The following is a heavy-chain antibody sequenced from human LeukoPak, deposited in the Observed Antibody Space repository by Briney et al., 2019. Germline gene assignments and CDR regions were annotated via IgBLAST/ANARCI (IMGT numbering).Heavy chain of an antibody. D-gene: IGHD4-17*01. CDR2: ISWNSGSI. V-gene: IGHV3-9*01. CDR3: AKGSLNYGDYVFDY. CDR1: GFTFDDYA. Sequence: GGSLRLSCAASGFTFDDYAMHWVRQAPGKGLEWVSGISWNSGSIGYADSVKGRITISRDNAKNSLYLQMNSLRAEDTALYYCAKGSLNYGDYVFDYWGQGTLVTVSS. J-gene: IGHJ4*02.